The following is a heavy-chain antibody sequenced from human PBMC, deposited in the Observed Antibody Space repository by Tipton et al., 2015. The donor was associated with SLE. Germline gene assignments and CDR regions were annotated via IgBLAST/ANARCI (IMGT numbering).Heavy chain of an antibody. D-gene: IGHD4-17*01. J-gene: IGHJ4*02. CDR3: AREHDNGDVFDL. Sequence: TLSLTCTVSGGSISSHYWSWIRQPAGKGLEWIGRIFTSGSTNYDRSLTSRATISLDTSKNQFSLNLTSVTAADTAVYFCAREHDNGDVFDLWGQGTLVTVSS. CDR1: GGSISSHY. CDR2: IFTSGST. V-gene: IGHV4-4*07.